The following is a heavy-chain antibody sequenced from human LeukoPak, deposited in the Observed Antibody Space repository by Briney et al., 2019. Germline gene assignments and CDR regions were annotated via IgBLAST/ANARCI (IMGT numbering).Heavy chain of an antibody. V-gene: IGHV3-23*01. CDR3: AKLESGEYYYGMDV. D-gene: IGHD1-1*01. Sequence: AGSLRLSCAASGFTFSSYAMSGVPQAPGKGLEWVSGISGSGSTYYADSVKGRSTTSRDNSKNTLYLQMNSLRAEDTAVYYCAKLESGEYYYGMDVWGQGTTVTVSS. CDR1: GFTFSSYA. J-gene: IGHJ6*02. CDR2: ISGSGST.